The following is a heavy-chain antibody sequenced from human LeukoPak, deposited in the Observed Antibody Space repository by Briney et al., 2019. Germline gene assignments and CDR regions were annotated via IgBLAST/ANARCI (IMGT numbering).Heavy chain of an antibody. V-gene: IGHV4-39*01. D-gene: IGHD3-10*01. CDR1: GGSISSSNYY. Sequence: SETLSLTCTVSGGSISSSNYYWGWIRQPPGKGLEWIGNIYYSGTTYCNPSLRSRLTMSVDTSKNQFSLKLTSVTAAGTAVYYCARSWGFGEFDYWGQGTLVTISS. CDR2: IYYSGTT. CDR3: ARSWGFGEFDY. J-gene: IGHJ4*02.